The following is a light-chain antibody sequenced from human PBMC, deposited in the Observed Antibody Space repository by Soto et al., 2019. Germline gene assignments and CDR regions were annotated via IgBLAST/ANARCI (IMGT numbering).Light chain of an antibody. J-gene: IGKJ1*01. CDR1: QSINTW. CDR2: DAS. Sequence: DIQMTQSPSTLSASVGDRVTITCRASQSINTWLAWYQQKPGKAPNLLIYDASILLSGVPSRFSGSGSGTEFALTIISLQPDDFANYYCQQYNTYSTWTFGQGTKVDIK. V-gene: IGKV1-5*01. CDR3: QQYNTYSTWT.